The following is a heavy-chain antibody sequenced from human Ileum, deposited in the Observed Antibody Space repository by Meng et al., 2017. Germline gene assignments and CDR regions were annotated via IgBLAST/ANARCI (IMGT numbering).Heavy chain of an antibody. CDR1: GYTFTSFG. J-gene: IGHJ5*02. V-gene: IGHV1-18*01. D-gene: IGHD3-16*01. CDR2: ISAYNGNT. Sequence: QVQLVQSGAEVKQPGASVKVSCKASGYTFTSFGITWVRQAPGQGLEWMGGISAYNGNTNYAHKVQGRVTMTTETSTSTAYMELRSRRSDDTAVYYCARGWGGAFDPWGQGTLVTVSS. CDR3: ARGWGGAFDP.